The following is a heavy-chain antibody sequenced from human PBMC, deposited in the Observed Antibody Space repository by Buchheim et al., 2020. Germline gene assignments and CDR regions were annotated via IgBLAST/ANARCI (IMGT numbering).Heavy chain of an antibody. D-gene: IGHD1-26*01. J-gene: IGHJ4*02. CDR1: GGSISSSSYY. CDR3: ARHVVGAIATHFDY. V-gene: IGHV4-39*01. Sequence: QLQLQESGPGLVKPSETLSLTCTVSGGSISSSSYYWGWIRQPPGKGLDCIVSNYYSGSTYYTPSLQSRVTLFVDTSKNQLSPKRSSVTAADTAVYYCARHVVGAIATHFDYWGQGTL. CDR2: NYYSGST.